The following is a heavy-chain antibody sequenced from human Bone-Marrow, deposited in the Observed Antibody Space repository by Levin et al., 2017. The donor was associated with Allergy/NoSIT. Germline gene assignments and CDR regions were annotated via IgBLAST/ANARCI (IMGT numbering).Heavy chain of an antibody. D-gene: IGHD2-8*01. V-gene: IGHV1-8*01. CDR3: TRGLKRVACINGVCYGGFDH. J-gene: IGHJ4*02. CDR2: INPSSGNT. Sequence: GESLKISCKASGYTFTNYDVNWVRQATGQGLEWMGWINPSSGNTGYAQRFQGRVTMTRDTSISTAYMELSSLRSEETAVYYCTRGLKRVACINGVCYGGFDHWGQGTLVTVSS. CDR1: GYTFTNYD.